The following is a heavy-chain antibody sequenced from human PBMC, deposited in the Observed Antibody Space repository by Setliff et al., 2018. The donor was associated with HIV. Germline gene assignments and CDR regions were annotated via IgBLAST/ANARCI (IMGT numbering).Heavy chain of an antibody. D-gene: IGHD6-13*01. V-gene: IGHV4-59*05. CDR3: ARHRDPPGSRWIYYYYYMDL. Sequence: SETLSLTCAVYGASFRNYFWNWIRQPPGKRLEWLGSVYESGSTSYNPSLSSRLTISVDTSKNHVSLRLSSVTAADTGVYYCARHRDPPGSRWIYYYYYMDLWGEGTTVTVSS. J-gene: IGHJ6*03. CDR1: GASFRNYF. CDR2: VYESGST.